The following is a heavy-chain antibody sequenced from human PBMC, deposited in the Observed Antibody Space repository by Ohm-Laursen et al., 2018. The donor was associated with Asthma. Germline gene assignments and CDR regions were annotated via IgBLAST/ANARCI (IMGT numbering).Heavy chain of an antibody. J-gene: IGHJ5*02. CDR2: IYYSGST. CDR3: ARAYYDFWSGYLRDGGWFDP. CDR1: GGSISSYY. D-gene: IGHD3-3*01. V-gene: IGHV4-59*01. Sequence: GTLSLTCTVSGGSISSYYWSWIRQPPGKGLEWIGYIYYSGSTNYNPSLKSRVTISVDTSKNQFSLKLSSVTAADTTVYYCARAYYDFWSGYLRDGGWFDPWGQGTLVTVSS.